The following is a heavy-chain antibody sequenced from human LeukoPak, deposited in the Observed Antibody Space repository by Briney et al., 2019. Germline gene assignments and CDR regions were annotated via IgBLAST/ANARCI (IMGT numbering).Heavy chain of an antibody. V-gene: IGHV3-30*03. Sequence: GRSLRLSCAASGFTFSSYGMHWVRQAPGKGLEWVAVISYDGSNKYYADSVKGRFTISRDNSKNTLYLQMNSLRAEDTAVYYCARGPDQPFDLWGRGALVTVSA. CDR1: GFTFSSYG. J-gene: IGHJ4*02. CDR2: ISYDGSNK. CDR3: ARGPDQPFDL. D-gene: IGHD2-2*01.